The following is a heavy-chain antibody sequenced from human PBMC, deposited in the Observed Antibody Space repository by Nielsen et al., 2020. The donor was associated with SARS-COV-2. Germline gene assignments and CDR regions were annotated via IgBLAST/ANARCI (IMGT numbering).Heavy chain of an antibody. CDR1: GFTFSSYW. J-gene: IGHJ4*02. CDR2: IKQDGSEK. D-gene: IGHD3-10*01. CDR3: ARGVRGDYGSGSYSPILDY. Sequence: GGSLRLSCAASGFTFSSYWMSWVRQAPGKGLEWVANIKQDGSEKYYVDSVKGRFTISRDNAKNSLYLQMNSLRAEDTAVYYCARGVRGDYGSGSYSPILDYWGQGTLVTVSS. V-gene: IGHV3-7*01.